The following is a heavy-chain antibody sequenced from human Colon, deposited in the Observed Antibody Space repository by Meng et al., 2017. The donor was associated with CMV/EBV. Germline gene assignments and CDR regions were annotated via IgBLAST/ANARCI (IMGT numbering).Heavy chain of an antibody. CDR3: ARDIFWGQSDD. CDR2: IKNDGSTT. J-gene: IGHJ4*02. V-gene: IGHV3-74*01. Sequence: EVQLVESGGGVVQPGGSLTLSCEVSGFIFSNYWMHWVRQAPGKGLVWISRIKNDGSTTGYADSVKGRFTISRDNAKNTLYLQMNSLRAEDTAMYYCARDIFWGQSDDWGQGPLVTVYS. CDR1: GFIFSNYW. D-gene: IGHD3-9*01.